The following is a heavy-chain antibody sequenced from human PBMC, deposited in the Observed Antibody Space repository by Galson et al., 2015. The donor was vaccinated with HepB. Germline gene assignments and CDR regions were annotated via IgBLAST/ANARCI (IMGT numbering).Heavy chain of an antibody. CDR1: GYTFTSYG. CDR3: AICSGGSCYPGGDY. Sequence: SVKVSCKASGYTFTSYGISWVRQAPGQGLEWMGWISAYNGNTNYAQKLQGRVTMTTDTSTSTAYMELRSLRSDDTAVYYCAICSGGSCYPGGDYWGQGTLVTASS. CDR2: ISAYNGNT. D-gene: IGHD2-15*01. V-gene: IGHV1-18*01. J-gene: IGHJ4*02.